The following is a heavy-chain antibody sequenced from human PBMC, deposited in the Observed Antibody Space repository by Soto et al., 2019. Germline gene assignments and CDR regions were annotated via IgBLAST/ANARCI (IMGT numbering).Heavy chain of an antibody. J-gene: IGHJ6*02. CDR1: GFTFSNYG. D-gene: IGHD3-22*01. CDR2: ISYDGSDK. CDR3: ARQKDSSGYYYYYYGMDV. Sequence: GGSLRLSCAASGFTFSNYGMHWVRQAPGKGLEWLAVISYDGSDKFYGDSVKGRFTISRDNAKNSLYLQMNSLRDEDTAVYYCARQKDSSGYYYYYYGMDVWGQGTTVTVSS. V-gene: IGHV3-30*03.